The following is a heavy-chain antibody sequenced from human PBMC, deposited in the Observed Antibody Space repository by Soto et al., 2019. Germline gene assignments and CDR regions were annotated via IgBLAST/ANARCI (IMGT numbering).Heavy chain of an antibody. J-gene: IGHJ2*01. Sequence: EVSLRLSCAASGFTFNDYYTTWIRQAPGKGLEWVSYISGSGSAIYDADSVKGRFTISRDNAKRSLYLQMNRLRVEDTAVYHGPPRAGSSGQGNYTPDSGFDLLRRLTLLTVSS. CDR2: ISGSGSAI. CDR3: PPRAGSSGQGNYTPDSGFDL. V-gene: IGHV3-11*01. D-gene: IGHD1-7*01. CDR1: GFTFNDYY.